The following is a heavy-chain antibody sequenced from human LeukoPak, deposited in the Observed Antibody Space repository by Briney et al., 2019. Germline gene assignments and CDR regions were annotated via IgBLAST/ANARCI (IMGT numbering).Heavy chain of an antibody. CDR3: ARVGDHFHWYLDL. V-gene: IGHV3-53*01. CDR2: LYSGSST. J-gene: IGHJ2*01. D-gene: IGHD3-3*02. CDR1: GFTVSTNY. Sequence: GGSLRLSCAASGFTVSTNYMNWVRQAPGKGREGVSILYSGSSTYYADSVEGRFTISRDSSKNTLFLQMNDLRAEDTAVYYCARVGDHFHWYLDLWGRGTLVTVSS.